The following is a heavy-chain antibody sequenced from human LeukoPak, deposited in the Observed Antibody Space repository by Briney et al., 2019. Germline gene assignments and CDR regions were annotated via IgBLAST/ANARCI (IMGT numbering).Heavy chain of an antibody. Sequence: GSLRLSCAASGFTFSNAWMSWIRQPPGKGLEWIGYIYYSGSTNYNPSLKSRVTISVDTSKNQFSLKLSSVTAADTAVYYCAGMVRGWSYYMDVWGKGTTVTVSS. CDR3: AGMVRGWSYYMDV. CDR2: IYYSGST. V-gene: IGHV4-59*01. J-gene: IGHJ6*03. D-gene: IGHD3-10*01. CDR1: GFTFSNAW.